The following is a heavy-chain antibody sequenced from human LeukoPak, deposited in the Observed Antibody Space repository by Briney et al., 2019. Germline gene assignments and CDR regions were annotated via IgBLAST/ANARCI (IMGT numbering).Heavy chain of an antibody. J-gene: IGHJ5*02. CDR2: INPSGGST. CDR1: GYTFTSYY. Sequence: GASVKVSCKASGYTFTSYYMHWVRQAPGQGLEWMGIINPSGGSTSYAQKFQGRVTMTRDMSTSTVYMELSSLRSEDTAVYYCARAGAGNWFDPWGQGTLVTVSS. V-gene: IGHV1-46*01. D-gene: IGHD7-27*01. CDR3: ARAGAGNWFDP.